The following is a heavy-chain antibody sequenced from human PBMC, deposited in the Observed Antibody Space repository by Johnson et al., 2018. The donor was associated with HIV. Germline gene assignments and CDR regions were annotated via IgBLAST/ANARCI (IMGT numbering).Heavy chain of an antibody. D-gene: IGHD4-17*01. V-gene: IGHV3-7*01. CDR2: IKQDGSEK. J-gene: IGHJ3*02. Sequence: MLLVESGGGLVQPGGSLRLSCAASGFTFSSYWMSWVRQAPGKGLEWVANIKQDGSEKYYVDSVKGRFTISRDNSKNTLYLQMNSLRAEDTAVYYCARGGYGEVFDIWGQGTMVTVSS. CDR3: ARGGYGEVFDI. CDR1: GFTFSSYW.